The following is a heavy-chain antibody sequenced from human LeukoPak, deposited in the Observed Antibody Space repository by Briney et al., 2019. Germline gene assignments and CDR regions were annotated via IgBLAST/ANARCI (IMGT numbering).Heavy chain of an antibody. CDR3: ARGSLGSGSYLGAFDI. J-gene: IGHJ3*02. Sequence: SVKVSCKASGGTFSSYAISWVRQAPGQGLEWMGGIIPIFGTANYAQKFQGRVTITTDESTSTAYMELSSLRSEDTAVYYCARGSLGSGSYLGAFDIWGQGTMVTVSS. CDR1: GGTFSSYA. D-gene: IGHD1-26*01. CDR2: IIPIFGTA. V-gene: IGHV1-69*05.